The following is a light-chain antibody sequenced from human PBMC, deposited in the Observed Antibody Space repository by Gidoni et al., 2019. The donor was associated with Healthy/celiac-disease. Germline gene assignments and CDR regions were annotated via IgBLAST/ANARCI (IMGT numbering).Light chain of an antibody. CDR1: SSNIGNKA. Sequence: QSALTQPPSVSDSPCQRVTISCSGRSSNIGNKAVNWYQQVPGQAPKPLIYYDGRMPSGVSDRFTGSKSGTSASLAISGLQSEDEADYYWATWDDSLNGGVFGGGTKLTV. J-gene: IGLJ3*02. CDR3: ATWDDSLNGGV. CDR2: YDG. V-gene: IGLV1-36*01.